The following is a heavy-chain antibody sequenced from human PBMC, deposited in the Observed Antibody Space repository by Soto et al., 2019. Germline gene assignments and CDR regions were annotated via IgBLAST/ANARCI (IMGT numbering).Heavy chain of an antibody. D-gene: IGHD6-6*01. Sequence: PGESLKISGKASGYTCSSHWIAWVRQMPGKGLEWMGMIYPDDSDTRYSPSFQGQVTISADKSITTAYLQWSTLKASDTAMYYCARSDPQQLVAWFDSWGQGTLVTVSS. CDR1: GYTCSSHW. V-gene: IGHV5-51*01. J-gene: IGHJ5*01. CDR3: ARSDPQQLVAWFDS. CDR2: IYPDDSDT.